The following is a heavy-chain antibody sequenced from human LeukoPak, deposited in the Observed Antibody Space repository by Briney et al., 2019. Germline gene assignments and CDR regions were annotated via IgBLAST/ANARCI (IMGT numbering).Heavy chain of an antibody. V-gene: IGHV4-39*01. CDR2: IHYTDSA. J-gene: IGHJ4*02. D-gene: IGHD6-13*01. Sequence: SETLSLTCAVSGGSITSSGYYWAWIRQPPGKGLDYIGNIHYTDSALYNPSLQSRATILVDTSKNQFPLKLTSVTAADTAVYYCARRTAAAGPFDYWGQGTLVTVSS. CDR3: ARRTAAAGPFDY. CDR1: GGSITSSGYY.